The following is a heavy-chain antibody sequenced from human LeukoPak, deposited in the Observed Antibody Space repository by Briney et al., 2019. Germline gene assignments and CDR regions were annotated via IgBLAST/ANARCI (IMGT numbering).Heavy chain of an antibody. D-gene: IGHD2-21*02. CDR2: ITGSGGTT. CDR3: AKTANFDY. J-gene: IGHJ4*02. CDR1: GFTFTNYA. Sequence: GGSLRLSCAASGFTFTNYAMSWVRQAPGKGLEWVSAITGSGGTTFYADSVKGRFTISRDNSKNTVYLQMNSLRAEDTAIYYCAKTANFDYWGQGALVNVSS. V-gene: IGHV3-23*01.